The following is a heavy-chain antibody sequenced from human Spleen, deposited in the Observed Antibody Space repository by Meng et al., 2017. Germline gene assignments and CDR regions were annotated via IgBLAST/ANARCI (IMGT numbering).Heavy chain of an antibody. Sequence: GESLKISCAASGFTFSSYAMSWVRQAPGRGLEWVASVGGDYNTIYADSVQGRFTISRDNSKSSIYLQMNSLRPEDTARYYCAKDLHYYSAMDVWGQGTTVTVSS. CDR2: SVGGDYNT. CDR3: AKDLHYYSAMDV. J-gene: IGHJ6*02. CDR1: GFTFSSYA. V-gene: IGHV3-23*01.